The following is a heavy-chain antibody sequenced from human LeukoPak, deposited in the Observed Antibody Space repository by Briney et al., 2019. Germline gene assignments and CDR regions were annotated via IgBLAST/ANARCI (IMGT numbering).Heavy chain of an antibody. D-gene: IGHD5-18*01. V-gene: IGHV7-4-1*02. J-gene: IGHJ4*02. Sequence: GASVKVSCKASGYTFTSYAMNWVRQAPGQGLEWMGWINTNTGNPTYAQGFTGRFVFSLDTSVSTAYLQISSLKAEDTAVYYCATASPRRGYSSPTDYWGQGTLVTVSS. CDR2: INTNTGNP. CDR3: ATASPRRGYSSPTDY. CDR1: GYTFTSYA.